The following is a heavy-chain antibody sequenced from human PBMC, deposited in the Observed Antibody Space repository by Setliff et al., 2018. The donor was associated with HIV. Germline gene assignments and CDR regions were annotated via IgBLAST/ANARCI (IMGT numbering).Heavy chain of an antibody. Sequence: ASVKVSCKASGYSFNSYPLNWVRQAPGQGLEWMGWINTHTGSPTYAQGFTGRFVFSMDASVSTSYLEISSLKTEDTGVYYCARANPRYHDSNGYAYDMWGQGTMVTVSS. CDR2: INTHTGSP. D-gene: IGHD3-22*01. CDR1: GYSFNSYP. V-gene: IGHV7-4-1*02. J-gene: IGHJ3*02. CDR3: ARANPRYHDSNGYAYDM.